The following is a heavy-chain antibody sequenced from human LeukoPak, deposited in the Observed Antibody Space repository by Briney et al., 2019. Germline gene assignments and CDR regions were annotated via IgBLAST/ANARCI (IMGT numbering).Heavy chain of an antibody. D-gene: IGHD3-10*01. CDR1: GFTFSNHA. CDR3: ARGREAGNRGLGGDDY. J-gene: IGHJ4*02. CDR2: ILYEGSEK. Sequence: GGPLRLSCAPSGFTFSNHAMQWAGQPPGKGLEWLLIILYEGSEKYDADSVKGRFTISRDNSRNTLYLQANSLRPEDTAVYYCARGREAGNRGLGGDDYWGQGTLVIVSS. V-gene: IGHV3-30*01.